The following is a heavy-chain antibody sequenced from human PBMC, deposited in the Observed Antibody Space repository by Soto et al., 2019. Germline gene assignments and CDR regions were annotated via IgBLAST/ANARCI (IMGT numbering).Heavy chain of an antibody. Sequence: QVQLQESGPGLVKPSQTLSLTCTVSGGSISSGGYYWSWIRQHPGKGLEWIGYIYYSGSTYYNPSLKSRVTISVDTSKNQFSLKLSSVTAADTAVYYCARDGAAAGRVERGIDYWGQGTLVTVSS. CDR3: ARDGAAAGRVERGIDY. D-gene: IGHD6-13*01. J-gene: IGHJ4*02. CDR1: GGSISSGGYY. CDR2: IYYSGST. V-gene: IGHV4-31*03.